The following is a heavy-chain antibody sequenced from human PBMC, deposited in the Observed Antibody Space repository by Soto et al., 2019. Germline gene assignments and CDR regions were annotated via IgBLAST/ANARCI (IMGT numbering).Heavy chain of an antibody. CDR1: GFTFSSYG. V-gene: IGHV3-33*01. J-gene: IGHJ4*02. D-gene: IGHD6-19*01. Sequence: QVQLVESGGGVVQPGRSLRLSCAASGFTFSSYGMHWVRQAPGKGLEWVAVIWYDGSNKYYADSVKGRFTISRDNSKNTLYLQRNSLRAEDTAVYYCARDRGQWLANGGFDYWGQGTLVTVSS. CDR3: ARDRGQWLANGGFDY. CDR2: IWYDGSNK.